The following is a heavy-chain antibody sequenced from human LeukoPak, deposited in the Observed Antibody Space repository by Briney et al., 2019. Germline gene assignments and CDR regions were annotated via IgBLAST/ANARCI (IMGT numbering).Heavy chain of an antibody. D-gene: IGHD3-22*01. V-gene: IGHV4-59*01. CDR3: ARHSYYYDSSGYNYYYYGMDV. CDR2: IYYSRST. Sequence: PSETLSLTCTVSGGSISSYYWSWIRQPPGKGLEWIGYIYYSRSTNYNPSLKSRVTISVDTSKNQFSLKLSSVTAADTAVYYCARHSYYYDSSGYNYYYYGMDVWGQGTTVTVSS. J-gene: IGHJ6*02. CDR1: GGSISSYY.